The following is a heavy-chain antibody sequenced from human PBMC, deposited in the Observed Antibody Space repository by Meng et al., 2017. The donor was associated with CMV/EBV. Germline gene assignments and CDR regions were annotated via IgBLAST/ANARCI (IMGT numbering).Heavy chain of an antibody. D-gene: IGHD2-2*02. CDR2: INPNSGGT. CDR3: ARVQCSSTNCYINWFDP. J-gene: IGHJ5*02. V-gene: IGHV1-2*02. CDR1: GYTFTGHY. Sequence: ASVKVSCKASGYTFTGHYMHWVRQAPGQGLEWMGWINPNSGGTNYAQKFQGRVTMTGDTSMSTAYMELSRLRSDDTAVYYCARVQCSSTNCYINWFDPWGQGTLVTVSS.